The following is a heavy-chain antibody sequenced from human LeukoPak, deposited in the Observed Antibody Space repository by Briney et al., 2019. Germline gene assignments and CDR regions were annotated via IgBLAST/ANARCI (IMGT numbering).Heavy chain of an antibody. CDR3: AREGAGIAAAGSRFDP. V-gene: IGHV5-51*01. CDR2: IYPGDSDT. D-gene: IGHD6-13*01. CDR1: GYSFTSYW. Sequence: GESLKISCKGSGYSFTSYWIGWVRQMPGKGLEWMGIIYPGDSDTRYSPSFQGQVTISADKSISTAYLQWSSLKASDTAMYYCAREGAGIAAAGSRFDPWGQGTLVTVSS. J-gene: IGHJ5*02.